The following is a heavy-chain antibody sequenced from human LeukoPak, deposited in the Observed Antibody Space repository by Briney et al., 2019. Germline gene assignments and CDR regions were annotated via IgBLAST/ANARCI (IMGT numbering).Heavy chain of an antibody. Sequence: GGSLRLSCAASGLIVSGNYMSWVRQAPGKGLEWVSIIYRDGNTNYADSVKGRFTISRDNSKNTLSLQMNSLRAEDTAVYYCACSGPYSNGGVMTDYWGQGTLVTVSS. V-gene: IGHV3-66*01. CDR2: IYRDGNT. CDR1: GLIVSGNY. D-gene: IGHD6-19*01. CDR3: ACSGPYSNGGVMTDY. J-gene: IGHJ4*02.